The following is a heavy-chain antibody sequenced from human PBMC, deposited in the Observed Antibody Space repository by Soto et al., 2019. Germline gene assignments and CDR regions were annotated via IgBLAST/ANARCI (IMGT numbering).Heavy chain of an antibody. D-gene: IGHD3-10*01. J-gene: IGHJ4*02. Sequence: GASVKVSCNASGGTFSSYAISWVRQAPGQGLEWMGGIIPIFGTANYAQKFEGRVTITADKSTSTAYMELSSLRSEDTAVYYCASSLGMRTFDSWGQGTLVTVSS. CDR2: IIPIFGTA. V-gene: IGHV1-69*06. CDR3: ASSLGMRTFDS. CDR1: GGTFSSYA.